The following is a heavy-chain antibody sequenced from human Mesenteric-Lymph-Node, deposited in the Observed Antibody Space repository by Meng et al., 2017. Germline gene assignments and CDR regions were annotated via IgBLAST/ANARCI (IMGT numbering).Heavy chain of an antibody. Sequence: SGPTLVTPTPTLTLTCTFSGFSLRTNGMRVRWIRQPPGKALEWLERIDCDDDKFYSTSLKTRLTISKYISKIQVVLTMPNMDPVDTATYYCARKSGYRSGMDVWGQGTTVTVSS. J-gene: IGHJ6*02. CDR2: IDCDDDK. CDR1: GFSLRTNGMR. D-gene: IGHD5-12*01. CDR3: ARKSGYRSGMDV. V-gene: IGHV2-70*04.